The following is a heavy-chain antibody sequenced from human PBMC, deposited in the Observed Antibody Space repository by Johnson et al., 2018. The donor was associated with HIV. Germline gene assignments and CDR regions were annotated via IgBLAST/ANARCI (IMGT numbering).Heavy chain of an antibody. D-gene: IGHD4-17*01. J-gene: IGHJ3*02. Sequence: VQLVESGGGLVQPGGSLRLSCAASGFTFSSYWMSWVRQAPGKGLEWVANIKQDGSEKYYVDSVKGRFTISRDNAKNSLYLQMNSLIAEDTAVYYCAIAGYGDFWDAFDIWGQGTMVTVSS. CDR3: AIAGYGDFWDAFDI. CDR2: IKQDGSEK. CDR1: GFTFSSYW. V-gene: IGHV3-7*01.